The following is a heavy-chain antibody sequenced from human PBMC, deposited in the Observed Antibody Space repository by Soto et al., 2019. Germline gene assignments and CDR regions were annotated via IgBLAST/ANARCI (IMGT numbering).Heavy chain of an antibody. CDR3: AAGSGGGGRAFDY. D-gene: IGHD2-15*01. V-gene: IGHV4-4*07. J-gene: IGHJ4*02. CDR2: FFIRGTT. CDR1: GASITSFF. Sequence: QVQIQESGPGLVKASDTLSLTCTVSGASITSFFWNWVRQPAGGPLEWIGRFFIRGTTTYNPSLKSRLILSADTSKNQLSLKLTSVTAADTAVYYCAAGSGGGGRAFDYWGQGTLATVSS.